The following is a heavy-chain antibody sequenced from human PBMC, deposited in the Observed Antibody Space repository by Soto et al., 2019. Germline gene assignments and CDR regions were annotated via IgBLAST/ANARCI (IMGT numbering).Heavy chain of an antibody. CDR1: GFVFRHFG. Sequence: QEQLAESGGGVVQSGRSLRLSCVGSGFVFRHFGMHWVRQAPGKGLEWVALITYDGSYSHYADVVKGRFTIARDDDKATVSLQMDNLTPEDTARYYCAKARGRINFVNYSALDDGGQGTPVTVSS. D-gene: IGHD2-21*01. CDR3: AKARGRINFVNYSALDD. J-gene: IGHJ6*02. V-gene: IGHV3-30*18. CDR2: ITYDGSYS.